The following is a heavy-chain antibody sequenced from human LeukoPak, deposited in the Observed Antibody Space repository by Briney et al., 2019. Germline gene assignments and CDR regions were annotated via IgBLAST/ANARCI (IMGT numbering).Heavy chain of an antibody. Sequence: ASVKVSCKASGYTFTSYGISWVRQAPGQGLEWMGWISAYNGNTNYAQKLQGRVTMTTDTSTSTAYMELRSLRSDDTAVYYCARVSGILTGYPEEWFDYWGQGTLVTVSS. V-gene: IGHV1-18*01. CDR3: ARVSGILTGYPEEWFDY. CDR1: GYTFTSYG. CDR2: ISAYNGNT. D-gene: IGHD3-9*01. J-gene: IGHJ4*02.